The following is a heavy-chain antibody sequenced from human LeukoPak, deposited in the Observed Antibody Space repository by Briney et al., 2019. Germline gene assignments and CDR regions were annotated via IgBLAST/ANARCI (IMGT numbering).Heavy chain of an antibody. Sequence: EGSLRLSCTLSGFPFSSYSMHWVRQAPGKGLEWVSSICSRRSYIYYADSVRGRFTISRDNAKNSLYLQMNSRRAEDTAVYFWTEPPLETGGGFDIWGQGTMVIVSS. J-gene: IGHJ3*02. CDR2: ICSRRSYI. V-gene: IGHV3-21*01. D-gene: IGHD1-14*01. CDR3: TEPPLETGGGFDI. CDR1: GFPFSSYS.